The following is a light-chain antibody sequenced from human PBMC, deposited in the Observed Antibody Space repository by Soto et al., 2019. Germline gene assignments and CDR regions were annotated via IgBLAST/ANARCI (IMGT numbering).Light chain of an antibody. CDR1: SSDVGVYDY. CDR3: SSYTSSSTYV. CDR2: EVT. J-gene: IGLJ1*01. Sequence: QSALTQPASVSGSPGQSITISCTGTSSDVGVYDYVSWYQQHPGKAPKLMIYEVTNRPSGVSNRFSGPKSGNTASLTISGLQAEDEADYYCSSYTSSSTYVFGTGTKVTVL. V-gene: IGLV2-14*01.